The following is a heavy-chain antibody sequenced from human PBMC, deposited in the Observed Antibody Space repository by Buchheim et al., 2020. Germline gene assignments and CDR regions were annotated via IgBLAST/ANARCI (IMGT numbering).Heavy chain of an antibody. V-gene: IGHV4-4*02. D-gene: IGHD2-2*01. CDR3: ASRRVAVPAAMLDYYYGMDV. CDR1: GGSISSSNW. Sequence: QVQLQESGPGLVKPSGTLSLTCAVSGGSISSSNWWSWVRQPPGKGLEWIGEIYHSGSTNYNPSLKSRVTISVDKSKHQFSPKLSSVTAADTAVYYCASRRVAVPAAMLDYYYGMDVWGQGTT. J-gene: IGHJ6*02. CDR2: IYHSGST.